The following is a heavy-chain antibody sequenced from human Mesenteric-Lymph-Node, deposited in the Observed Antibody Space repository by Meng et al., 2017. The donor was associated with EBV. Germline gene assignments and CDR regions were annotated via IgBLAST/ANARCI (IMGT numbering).Heavy chain of an antibody. CDR2: SSYPGST. J-gene: IGHJ4*02. V-gene: IGHV4-61*08. Sequence: SCPGLCSPRRTRSLHCTVSGGSVSNGDYFSSWVRQPPGKGLEWIGYSSYPGSTNFNPSLKSRVTISVDTSKKQFSLKLTSVTAADTAVYYCARATTYDFIWGNYYFIDYWGQGTLVTVSS. D-gene: IGHD3-16*01. CDR3: ARATTYDFIWGNYYFIDY. CDR1: GGSVSNGDYF.